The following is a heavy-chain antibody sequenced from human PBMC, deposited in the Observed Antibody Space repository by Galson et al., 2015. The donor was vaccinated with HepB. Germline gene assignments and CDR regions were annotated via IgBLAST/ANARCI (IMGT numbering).Heavy chain of an antibody. D-gene: IGHD1-14*01. V-gene: IGHV5-51*01. CDR3: ARFSAAGFSLNWFDP. CDR2: IYPDDSTV. CDR1: GYTFGHYW. Sequence: QSGAEVKKPGESLKISCRGSGYTFGHYWIGWVRQMPGKGLEWMGIIYPDDSTVRYSPSFQGQVTISAEKSTATAYLEWSSLKASDTAMYFCARFSAAGFSLNWFDPWGQGTLVTVSS. J-gene: IGHJ5*02.